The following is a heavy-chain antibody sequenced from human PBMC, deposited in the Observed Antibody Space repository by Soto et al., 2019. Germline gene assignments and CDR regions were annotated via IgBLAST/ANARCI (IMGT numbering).Heavy chain of an antibody. J-gene: IGHJ4*02. CDR3: AKDRRAGGNSAFYFDC. D-gene: IGHD3-16*01. Sequence: HPGGSMRLTCTSPRIKGTNYAMSWVRKAPGKGHEWVSLISTNGGGTYYAESLKGRLTISRDNSHNTMYLQVHSLTAEDTAVFYCAKDRRAGGNSAFYFDCFGQGVQVTCSS. CDR2: ISTNGGGT. CDR1: RIKGTNYA. V-gene: IGHV3-23*01.